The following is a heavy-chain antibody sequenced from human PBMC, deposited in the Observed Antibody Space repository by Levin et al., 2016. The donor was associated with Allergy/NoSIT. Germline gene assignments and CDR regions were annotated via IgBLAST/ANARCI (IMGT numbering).Heavy chain of an antibody. CDR2: ISGSGNST. J-gene: IGHJ6*02. Sequence: WIRQPPGKGLEWVSAISGSGNSTYYADPVKGRFTISRDNSKNTLYLQMTSLRAEDTAVYYCAKGRACTIFGVLIMECYYYGMDVWGQGTTVTVSS. V-gene: IGHV3-23*01. D-gene: IGHD3-3*01. CDR3: AKGRACTIFGVLIMECYYYGMDV.